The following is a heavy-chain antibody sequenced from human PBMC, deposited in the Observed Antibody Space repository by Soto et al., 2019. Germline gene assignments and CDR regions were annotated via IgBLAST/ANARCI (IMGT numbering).Heavy chain of an antibody. V-gene: IGHV1-3*01. CDR2: INAGNGKT. CDR1: GYTFTSYA. CDR3: ARSVAVPAAPDY. Sequence: ASVKVSCKASGYTFTSYAMHWVRQAPGQRLEWMGWINAGNGKTKYSQKFQGRVTITRDTSASTAYMELSSLRSEDTAMYYCARSVAVPAAPDYWGQGTLVTVSS. D-gene: IGHD2-2*01. J-gene: IGHJ4*02.